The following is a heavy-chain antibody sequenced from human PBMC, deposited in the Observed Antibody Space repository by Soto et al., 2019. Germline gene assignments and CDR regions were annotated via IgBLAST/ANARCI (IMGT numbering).Heavy chain of an antibody. D-gene: IGHD1-7*01. CDR2: ISAYNGNT. CDR1: GYTITSYG. J-gene: IGHJ5*02. CDR3: ARDLTGSTNCFEP. Sequence: ASVKGSCKGSGYTITSYGISWVREAPGQGLEWMGWISAYNGNTNYAQKLQGRVTMTTDTSTSTAYMELRSLRSDDTAVYYCARDLTGSTNCFEPWGQGTLVTVSS. V-gene: IGHV1-18*04.